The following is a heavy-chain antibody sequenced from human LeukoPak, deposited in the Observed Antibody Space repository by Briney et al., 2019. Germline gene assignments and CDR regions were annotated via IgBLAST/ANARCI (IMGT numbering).Heavy chain of an antibody. J-gene: IGHJ4*02. D-gene: IGHD1-26*01. Sequence: GASVKVSCKASGYTFTSYYMHWVRQAPGQGLEWMGIINPSGGSTSYAQKFQGRVTMTRDTSTSTAYMELSSLRSEDTAVYYCATGRSGSYYPVPYFDYWGQGTLVTVSS. CDR1: GYTFTSYY. V-gene: IGHV1-46*01. CDR2: INPSGGST. CDR3: ATGRSGSYYPVPYFDY.